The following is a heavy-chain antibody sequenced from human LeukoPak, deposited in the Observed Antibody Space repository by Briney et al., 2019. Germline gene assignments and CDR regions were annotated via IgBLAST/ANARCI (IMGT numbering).Heavy chain of an antibody. J-gene: IGHJ4*02. V-gene: IGHV3-23*01. D-gene: IGHD2/OR15-2a*01. CDR1: GFTFSTYA. CDR2: VSGSGAST. Sequence: GGSLRLSCAASGFTFSTYAMSWVRQAPGKGLEWVSLVSGSGASTYYADSVKGRFTISRDNSKNTLYLRMNSLRAEDTAVYYCAKGGRTILANSYFDYWGQGTLVTVSS. CDR3: AKGGRTILANSYFDY.